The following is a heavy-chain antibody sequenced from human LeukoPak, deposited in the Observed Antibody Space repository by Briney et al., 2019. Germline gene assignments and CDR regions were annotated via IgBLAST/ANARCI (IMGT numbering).Heavy chain of an antibody. Sequence: PSETLSLTCTVSGGSISSYYWSWIRQPAGKGLEWIGRIYTSGSTNYNPSLESRVTMSVDTSKNQFSLKLSSVTAADTAVYYCASNYDFWREGAFDIWGQGTMVTVSS. CDR2: IYTSGST. D-gene: IGHD3-3*01. CDR3: ASNYDFWREGAFDI. J-gene: IGHJ3*02. V-gene: IGHV4-4*07. CDR1: GGSISSYY.